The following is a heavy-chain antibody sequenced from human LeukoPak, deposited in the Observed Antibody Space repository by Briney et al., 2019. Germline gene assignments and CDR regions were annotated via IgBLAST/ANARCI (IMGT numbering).Heavy chain of an antibody. D-gene: IGHD3-22*01. CDR1: GGSISSYY. J-gene: IGHJ4*02. CDR3: ASGTYYYEPYYFDY. V-gene: IGHV4-59*08. Sequence: SETPSLTCTVSGGSISSYYWSWIRQPPGKGLEWIGYIYYSGSTNYNPSLKSRVTISVDTSKNQFSLRLSSVTAADTAVYYCASGTYYYEPYYFDYWGQGTLVTVSS. CDR2: IYYSGST.